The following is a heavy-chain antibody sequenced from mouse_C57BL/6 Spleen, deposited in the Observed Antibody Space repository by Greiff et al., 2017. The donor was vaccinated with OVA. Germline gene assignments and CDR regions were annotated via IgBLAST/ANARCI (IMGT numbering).Heavy chain of an antibody. J-gene: IGHJ4*01. Sequence: EVQLQESGGGLVKPGGSLKLSCAASGFTFSDYGMHWVRQAPEKGLEWVAYISSGSSTIYYADTVKGRFTFSRDNAKNTLFLQMTSLRSEDTALYYCARVRYYYAMDYWGQGTSVTVSS. V-gene: IGHV5-17*01. CDR1: GFTFSDYG. CDR2: ISSGSSTI. CDR3: ARVRYYYAMDY. D-gene: IGHD1-1*01.